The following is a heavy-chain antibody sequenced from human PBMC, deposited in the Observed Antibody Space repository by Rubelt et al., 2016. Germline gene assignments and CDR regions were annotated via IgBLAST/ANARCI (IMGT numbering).Heavy chain of an antibody. D-gene: IGHD3-9*01. V-gene: IGHV4-31*03. CDR3: ARTSLNGYSNFDH. J-gene: IGHJ4*02. Sequence: QVQLQESGPGLVTSSQTLSLTCTVSGGYITSGGYYWTWIRQHPGKGLEWIGYIFSSGSTFYNPSPNSRITISLDRSKNQSSLELPAVTAADAAVYYCARTSLNGYSNFDHWGQGTLVTVSS. CDR1: GGYITSGGYY. CDR2: IFSSGST.